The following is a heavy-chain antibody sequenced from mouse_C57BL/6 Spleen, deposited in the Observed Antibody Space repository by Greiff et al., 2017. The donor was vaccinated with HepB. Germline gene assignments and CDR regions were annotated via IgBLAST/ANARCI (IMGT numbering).Heavy chain of an antibody. D-gene: IGHD1-1*01. V-gene: IGHV5-9*01. CDR2: ISGGGGNT. CDR1: GFTFSSYT. J-gene: IGHJ2*01. CDR3: ARRYYGSSYYFDY. Sequence: DVMLVESGGGLVKPGGSLKLSCAASGFTFSSYTMSWVRQTPEKRLEWVATISGGGGNTYYPDSVKGRFTISRDNAKNTLYLQMSSLRSEDTALYYCARRYYGSSYYFDYWGQGTTLTVSS.